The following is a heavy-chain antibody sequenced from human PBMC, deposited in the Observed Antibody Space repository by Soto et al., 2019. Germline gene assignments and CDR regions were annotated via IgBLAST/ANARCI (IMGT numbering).Heavy chain of an antibody. CDR2: ISWNSGSI. CDR3: TKEYCSGGSCYSFDY. V-gene: IGHV3-9*01. CDR1: GFTFDDYA. Sequence: SLRLSCAASGFTFDDYAMHWVRQAPGKGLEWVSGISWNSGSIGYADSVKGRFTISRDNAKNSLYLQMNSLRAEDTALYYCTKEYCSGGSCYSFDYWGQGTLVTVSS. D-gene: IGHD2-15*01. J-gene: IGHJ4*02.